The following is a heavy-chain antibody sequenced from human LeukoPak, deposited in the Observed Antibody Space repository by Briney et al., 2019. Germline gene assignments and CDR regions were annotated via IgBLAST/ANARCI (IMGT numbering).Heavy chain of an antibody. V-gene: IGHV5-51*01. J-gene: IGHJ4*02. CDR1: GYSLTSYW. Sequence: GESLKISCKGSGYSLTSYWIGWVRQMPGKGLEWMGIIYPGDSDTRYSPSFQGQVTISADKSISTAYLQWSSLKASDTAMYYCARLYYYDSRALAHWGQGTLVTVSS. CDR3: ARLYYYDSRALAH. CDR2: IYPGDSDT. D-gene: IGHD3-22*01.